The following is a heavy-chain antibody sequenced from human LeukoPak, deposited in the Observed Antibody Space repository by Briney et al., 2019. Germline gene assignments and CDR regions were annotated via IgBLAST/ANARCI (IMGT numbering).Heavy chain of an antibody. D-gene: IGHD1-7*01. CDR2: ISGSGGST. Sequence: LPGGSLRLSCAASGFTFSSYGMNWVRQAPGKGLEWVSSISGSGGSTYYADSVKGRFTISRDNSKNTLYLQMSSLRAEDTAVYYCAKRPENYSWHFDYWGQGTLVTVSS. J-gene: IGHJ4*02. CDR1: GFTFSSYG. CDR3: AKRPENYSWHFDY. V-gene: IGHV3-23*01.